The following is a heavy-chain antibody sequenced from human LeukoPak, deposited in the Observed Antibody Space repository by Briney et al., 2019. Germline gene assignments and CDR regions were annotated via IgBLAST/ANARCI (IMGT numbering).Heavy chain of an antibody. CDR3: ARRSQAAAGRGIDY. V-gene: IGHV4-39*01. D-gene: IGHD6-13*01. Sequence: KPSETLSLTCTVAGDSISSSRYYWGWIRQSPGKGLEWIGTMSNSGSTYYNPSLKSRVTISGDTAKNQFSLKLSSVTAADTAVYYCARRSQAAAGRGIDYWGQGTLVTVSS. J-gene: IGHJ4*02. CDR2: MSNSGST. CDR1: GDSISSSRYY.